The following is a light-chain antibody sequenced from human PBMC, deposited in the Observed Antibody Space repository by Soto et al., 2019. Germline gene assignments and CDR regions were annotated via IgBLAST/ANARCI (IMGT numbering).Light chain of an antibody. V-gene: IGLV2-8*01. CDR2: DVD. Sequence: SALSQPPSASGSPGQSVTISCTGTSSDVGGYNFVSWYQHHPGKAPKLMIYDVDKRPSGVPDRFSGSKSGYTASLTVSGLQAEDEADYFCSSYAGSNTYVFGAGTKVTVL. J-gene: IGLJ1*01. CDR3: SSYAGSNTYV. CDR1: SSDVGGYNF.